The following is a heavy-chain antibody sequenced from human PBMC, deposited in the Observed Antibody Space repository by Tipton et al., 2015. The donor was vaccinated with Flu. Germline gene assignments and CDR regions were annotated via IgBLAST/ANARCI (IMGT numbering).Heavy chain of an antibody. CDR3: ARATDGSSWYEAWFDP. V-gene: IGHV4-38-2*01. J-gene: IGHJ5*02. Sequence: TLSLTCAVSGYSISSGYYWGWIRQPPGKGLEWIGSIYHSGSTYYNPSLKSRVTISVDTSKNQFSLKLSSVTAADTAVYYCARATDGSSWYEAWFDPWGQGTLVTVSS. CDR1: GYSISSGYY. D-gene: IGHD6-13*01. CDR2: IYHSGST.